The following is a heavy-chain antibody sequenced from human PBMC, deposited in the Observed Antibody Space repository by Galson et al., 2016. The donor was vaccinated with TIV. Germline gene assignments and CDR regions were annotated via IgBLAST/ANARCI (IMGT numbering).Heavy chain of an antibody. CDR2: TSTYNGYT. CDR3: ARDSTYYDTNGWGH. D-gene: IGHD3-22*01. CDR1: GYSFTNYG. V-gene: IGHV1-18*01. Sequence: SVKVSCKASGYSFTNYGIAWVRQAPGKGLEWMAWTSTYNGYTDYAQKLQGRVTMTTDKSKSTAYLELKSLRSDDTAMYYCARDSTYYDTNGWGHWGQGALVIVSS. J-gene: IGHJ4*02.